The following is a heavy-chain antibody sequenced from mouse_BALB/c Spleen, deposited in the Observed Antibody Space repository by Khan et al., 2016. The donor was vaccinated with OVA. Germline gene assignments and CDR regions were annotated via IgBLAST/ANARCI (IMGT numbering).Heavy chain of an antibody. CDR1: GFTFSDYY. D-gene: IGHD2-1*01. V-gene: IGHV5-4*02. Sequence: EVELVESGGGLVKPGGSLKLSCAASGFTFSDYYMYWVRQTPEKRLEWVATISDGGSYTYYLDSVKGRVTIPRDDATDNLYLQMNRLKSADTVLYYSERDYYGSPCSYWGQGTMVTVSA. J-gene: IGHJ3*01. CDR2: ISDGGSYT. CDR3: ERDYYGSPCSY.